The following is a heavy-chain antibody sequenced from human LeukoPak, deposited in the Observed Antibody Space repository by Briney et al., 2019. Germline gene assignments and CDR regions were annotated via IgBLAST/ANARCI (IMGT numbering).Heavy chain of an antibody. D-gene: IGHD5-24*01. V-gene: IGHV3-23*01. Sequence: PGGSLRLSCAASGFTFNTHAMNWVRQAPGKGLEWVSGLSGSGGATYYAASVRGRFTISRDNSENTLYLEMNNLRVEDTAVYSCALLARISVFDEMDFDYWGRGSLVTVSS. CDR1: GFTFNTHA. J-gene: IGHJ4*02. CDR3: ALLARISVFDEMDFDY. CDR2: LSGSGGAT.